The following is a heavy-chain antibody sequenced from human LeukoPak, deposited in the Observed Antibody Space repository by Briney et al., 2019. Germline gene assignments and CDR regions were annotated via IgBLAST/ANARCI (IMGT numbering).Heavy chain of an antibody. J-gene: IGHJ5*02. Sequence: GGSLRLSCAASGFTLSSYAMSWVRQAPGKGLEWVSAISSSGGSTYYADSVKGRFTISRDNSKNTLYLQMNSLRAEDTAVYYCAKDVVVAAANWFDPWGQGTLVTVSS. CDR3: AKDVVVAAANWFDP. CDR1: GFTLSSYA. V-gene: IGHV3-23*01. D-gene: IGHD2-15*01. CDR2: ISSSGGST.